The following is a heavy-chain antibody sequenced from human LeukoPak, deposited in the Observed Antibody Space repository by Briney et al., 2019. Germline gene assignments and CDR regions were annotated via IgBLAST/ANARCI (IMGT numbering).Heavy chain of an antibody. CDR3: ARGGSYYDSSGPDRY. CDR1: GYTFTSYG. J-gene: IGHJ4*02. V-gene: IGHV1-18*01. D-gene: IGHD3-22*01. CDR2: ISAYNGNT. Sequence: ASVKVSCKASGYTFTSYGISWVRQAPGQGLEWMGWISAYNGNTNYAQKLQGRVTMTTDTSTSTAYMELRSLRSDDTAVYYCARGGSYYDSSGPDRYWGQGTLVTVSS.